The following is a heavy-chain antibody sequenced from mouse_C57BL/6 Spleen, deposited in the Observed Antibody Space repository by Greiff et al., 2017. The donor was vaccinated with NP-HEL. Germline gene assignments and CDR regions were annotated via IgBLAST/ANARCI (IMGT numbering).Heavy chain of an antibody. CDR1: GYAFSSSW. Sequence: QVQLQQSGPELVKPGASVKISCKASGYAFSSSWMNWVKQRPGKGLEWIGRIYPGDGDTNYNGKFKGQATLTADKSSSTAYMQLSSLTSEDSAVYFCARRGEIYYGNYDFDYWGQGTTLTVSS. CDR3: ARRGEIYYGNYDFDY. J-gene: IGHJ2*01. CDR2: IYPGDGDT. V-gene: IGHV1-82*01. D-gene: IGHD2-1*01.